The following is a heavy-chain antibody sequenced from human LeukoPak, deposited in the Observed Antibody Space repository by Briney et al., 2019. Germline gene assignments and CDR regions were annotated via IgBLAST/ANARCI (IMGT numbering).Heavy chain of an antibody. CDR1: GFTFSSYA. CDR3: ARLRRNGYSYGYFGY. Sequence: PGGSLRLSCAASGFTFSSYAMHWVRQAPGKGLEWVAVISYDGSNKYYADSVKGRFTISRDNSKNTLYLQMNSLRAEDTAVYYCARLRRNGYSYGYFGYWGQGTLVTVSS. CDR2: ISYDGSNK. J-gene: IGHJ4*02. D-gene: IGHD5-18*01. V-gene: IGHV3-30-3*01.